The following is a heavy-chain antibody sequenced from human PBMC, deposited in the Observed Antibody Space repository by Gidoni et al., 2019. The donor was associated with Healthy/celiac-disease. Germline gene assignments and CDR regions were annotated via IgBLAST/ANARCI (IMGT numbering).Heavy chain of an antibody. CDR1: GGSISSSSYY. V-gene: IGHV4-39*01. Sequence: QLQLQESVPGLVKPSETLSLTCTVSGGSISSSSYYWGWIRQPPGKGLEWIGSIYYSGSTYYNPSLKSRVTISVDTSKNQFSLKLSSVTAADTAVYYCARLGRGWYFDYWGQGTLVTVSS. CDR3: ARLGRGWYFDY. CDR2: IYYSGST. J-gene: IGHJ4*02. D-gene: IGHD6-19*01.